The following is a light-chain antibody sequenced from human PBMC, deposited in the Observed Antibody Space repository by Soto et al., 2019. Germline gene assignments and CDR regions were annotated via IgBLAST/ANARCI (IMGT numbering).Light chain of an antibody. CDR3: QQYGNLVWT. J-gene: IGKJ1*01. V-gene: IGKV3-20*01. Sequence: IVLTQSPGTLSLSPGERATLSCMASQSVSTSNLAWYQQRPGQAPRLLMYGASRRATGIPDRFSGSGSGTDFTLTISRLEPEDFAVYYCQQYGNLVWTFGQGTKVDIK. CDR1: QSVSTSN. CDR2: GAS.